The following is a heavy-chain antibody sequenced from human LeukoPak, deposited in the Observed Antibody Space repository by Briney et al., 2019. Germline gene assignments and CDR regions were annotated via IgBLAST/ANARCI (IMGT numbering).Heavy chain of an antibody. Sequence: SGGSLRLSCAASGFTFSIYWMSWVRQAPGKGLQWVANIKQDGSEKSYVDSVKGRFTISRDNAKNSLYLQMNSLRAEDTAVYYCARDASTAGTTWDYWGQGTLVTVSS. J-gene: IGHJ4*02. D-gene: IGHD1-1*01. CDR1: GFTFSIYW. V-gene: IGHV3-7*01. CDR3: ARDASTAGTTWDY. CDR2: IKQDGSEK.